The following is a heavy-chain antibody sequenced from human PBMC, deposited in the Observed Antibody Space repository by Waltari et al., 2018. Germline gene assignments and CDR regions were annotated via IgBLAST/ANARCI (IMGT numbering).Heavy chain of an antibody. CDR2: ISGRNGNT. CDR3: AKASGADGYNLEVPDYFDS. Sequence: ELQLVESGGGLVQPGGSLRVSCVVSGFTFSRNAMTWVRQAPGKGLEWVSSISGRNGNTYYADSVKGRFTISKDNSKNTLYLQMNSLSTDDTAVYYCAKASGADGYNLEVPDYFDSWGQGTLVTVSS. J-gene: IGHJ4*02. D-gene: IGHD1-1*01. V-gene: IGHV3-23*04. CDR1: GFTFSRNA.